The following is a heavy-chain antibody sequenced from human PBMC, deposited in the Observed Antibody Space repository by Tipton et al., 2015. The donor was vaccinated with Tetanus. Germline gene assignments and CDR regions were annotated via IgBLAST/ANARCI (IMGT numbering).Heavy chain of an antibody. D-gene: IGHD6-19*01. Sequence: QLVQSGAEVKKPGASVKVSCKASGYTFTSYGIGWVRQAPGQGLEWMGWISAYNGNTNYAQKLQGRVTMTTDTSTSTAYMDLRSPRSDATAVYYCAIETAVADAPHSSIDACDIWGQGTMVTVSS. CDR2: ISAYNGNT. V-gene: IGHV1-18*01. CDR3: AIETAVADAPHSSIDACDI. J-gene: IGHJ3*02. CDR1: GYTFTSYG.